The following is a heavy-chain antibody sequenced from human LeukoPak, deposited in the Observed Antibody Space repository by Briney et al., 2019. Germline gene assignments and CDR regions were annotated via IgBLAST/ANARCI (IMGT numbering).Heavy chain of an antibody. V-gene: IGHV7-4-1*02. CDR1: GYTFTSYY. CDR2: INTNTGNP. Sequence: ASVKVSCKASGYTFTSYYMHWVRQAPGQGLEWMGWINTNTGNPTYAQGFTGRLVFSLDTSVSTAYLQISSLKAEDTAVYYCARGGRRAAAGNPYYYMDVWGKGTTVTVSS. CDR3: ARGGRRAAAGNPYYYMDV. D-gene: IGHD6-13*01. J-gene: IGHJ6*03.